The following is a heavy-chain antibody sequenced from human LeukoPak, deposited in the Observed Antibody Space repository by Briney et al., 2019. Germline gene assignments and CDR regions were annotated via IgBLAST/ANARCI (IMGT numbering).Heavy chain of an antibody. D-gene: IGHD4-11*01. CDR3: AREDHSNYNY. J-gene: IGHJ4*02. CDR2: IKQDGGET. V-gene: IGHV3-7*01. CDR1: GFTFSSYW. Sequence: GGSLILSCAASGFTFSSYWMSWVRQAPGKGLEWVANIKQDGGETFYVDSVKGRFTISRDNAKNSLYLQMNSLRAEDTAVYYCAREDHSNYNYWGQGTLVTVSS.